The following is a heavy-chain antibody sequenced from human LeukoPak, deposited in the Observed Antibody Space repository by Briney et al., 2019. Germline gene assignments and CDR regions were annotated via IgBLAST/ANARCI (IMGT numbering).Heavy chain of an antibody. Sequence: GGSLRLSWAASGFTFSSHAMSWVRQAPGKGLEWVSAISGSGGSTYYADSVRGRLTISRDNSENTLNLQMNSLGAEDTAVYYCAKGPLIEVAGTTWDYWGQGTLVTVSS. D-gene: IGHD6-19*01. CDR3: AKGPLIEVAGTTWDY. V-gene: IGHV3-23*01. J-gene: IGHJ4*02. CDR1: GFTFSSHA. CDR2: ISGSGGST.